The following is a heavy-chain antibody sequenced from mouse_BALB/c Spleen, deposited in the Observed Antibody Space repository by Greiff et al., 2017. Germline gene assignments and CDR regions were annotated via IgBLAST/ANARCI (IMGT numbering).Heavy chain of an antibody. CDR1: GFNIKDYY. J-gene: IGHJ3*01. V-gene: IGHV14-4*02. CDR2: IDPENGDT. CDR3: NPYGTSAY. D-gene: IGHD1-1*02. Sequence: VHVKQSGAELVRSGASVKLSCTASGFNIKDYYMHWVKQRPEQGLEWIGWIDPENGDTEYAPKFQGKATMTADTSSNTAYLQLSSLTSEDTAVYYCNPYGTSAYWGQGTLVTVSA.